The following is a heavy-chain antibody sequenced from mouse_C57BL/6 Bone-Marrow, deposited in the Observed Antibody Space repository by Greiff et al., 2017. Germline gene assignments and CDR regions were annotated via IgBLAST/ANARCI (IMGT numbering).Heavy chain of an antibody. J-gene: IGHJ3*01. CDR2: INPNTGCT. CDR1: GYTFTDYY. D-gene: IGHD2-3*01. Sequence: VQLQQSGPELVKPGASVKISCKASGYTFTDYYMNWVKQSHGKSLEWIGDINPNTGCTSYNQKFKGKATLTVNKSASTAYMELRSLTSEDSAVYDCAPGGYYWFAYWGQGTLVTVSA. CDR3: APGGYYWFAY. V-gene: IGHV1-26*01.